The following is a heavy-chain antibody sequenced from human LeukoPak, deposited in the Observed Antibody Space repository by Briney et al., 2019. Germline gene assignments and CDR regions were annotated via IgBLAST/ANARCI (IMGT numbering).Heavy chain of an antibody. CDR2: LSSSTSTI. J-gene: IGHJ6*03. CDR3: ARDRDSETAATDSDFYLAV. V-gene: IGHV3-48*01. D-gene: IGHD6-13*01. Sequence: GGSLRLFCAASGFNFSSYSMNWVRQAPGKRLERISYLSSSTSTIPSADSVRGRFTISRDNAKNLLFLQRNSLSAEDTAIYYCARDRDSETAATDSDFYLAVWGTGTTVTVSS. CDR1: GFNFSSYS.